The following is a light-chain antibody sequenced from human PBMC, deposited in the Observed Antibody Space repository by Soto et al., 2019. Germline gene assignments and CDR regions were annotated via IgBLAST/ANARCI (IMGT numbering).Light chain of an antibody. CDR2: DAS. CDR1: QSVSSY. Sequence: EIVLTQSPATLSLSPGERATLSCRASQSVSSYLAWYQQKPGQAPRLLIYDASNRATGIPARFSGSGSGTDVTLPISSLEPEDFVVYYCQQRNNWPPITFGQGTRLEIK. J-gene: IGKJ5*01. V-gene: IGKV3-11*01. CDR3: QQRNNWPPIT.